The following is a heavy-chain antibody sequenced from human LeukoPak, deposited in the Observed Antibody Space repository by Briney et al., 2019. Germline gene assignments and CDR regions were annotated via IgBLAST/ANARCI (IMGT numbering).Heavy chain of an antibody. CDR3: ASNYYGSGSYDLNNWFDP. J-gene: IGHJ5*02. D-gene: IGHD3-10*01. CDR2: FHPEDGET. CDR1: GYTVTELS. V-gene: IGHV1-24*01. Sequence: ASVEVSCKVSGYTVTELSMHWVRQSPGKGLEWMGGFHPEDGETIYAQKFQGRVTITADESTSTAYMELSSLRSEDTAVYYCASNYYGSGSYDLNNWFDPWGQGTLVTVSS.